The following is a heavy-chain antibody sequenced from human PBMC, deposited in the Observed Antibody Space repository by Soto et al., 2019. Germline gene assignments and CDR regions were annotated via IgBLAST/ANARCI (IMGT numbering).Heavy chain of an antibody. CDR2: IYYSGST. Sequence: SETLSLTCTVSGGSISSYYWSWIRQPPGKGLEWIGYIYYSGSTNYNPSLKSRVTISVDTSKNQFSLKLSSVTAADTAVYFCARGEDDYSNYAPYYFDYWGQGTLVTVSS. J-gene: IGHJ4*02. CDR1: GGSISSYY. D-gene: IGHD4-4*01. V-gene: IGHV4-59*08. CDR3: ARGEDDYSNYAPYYFDY.